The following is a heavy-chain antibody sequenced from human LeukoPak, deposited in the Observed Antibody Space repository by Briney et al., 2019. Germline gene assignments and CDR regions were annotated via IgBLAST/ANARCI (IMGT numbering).Heavy chain of an antibody. J-gene: IGHJ3*02. CDR3: ARGLRAFDI. CDR2: INHSGST. V-gene: IGHV4-34*01. Sequence: PSETLSLTCAVYGGSFSGYYWSWIRQPPGKGLEWIGEINHSGSTNYNPSLKSRVTIPVDTSKNQFSLKLSSVTAADTAVYYCARGLRAFDIWGQGTMVTVSS. CDR1: GGSFSGYY. D-gene: IGHD3-10*01.